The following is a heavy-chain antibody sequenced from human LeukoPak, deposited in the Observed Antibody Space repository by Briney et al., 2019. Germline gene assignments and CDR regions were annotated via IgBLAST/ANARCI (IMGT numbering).Heavy chain of an antibody. CDR2: IYYSGST. J-gene: IGHJ4*02. Sequence: SETLSLTCTVSGGSINSYYWSWIRQPPGKGLEWIGYIYYSGSTNYSPSLKSRVTISVDTSKNQFSLKLSSVTAADTAVYYCASSGSFRQQLIKWGQGTLVTVSS. D-gene: IGHD6-13*01. CDR1: GGSINSYY. CDR3: ASSGSFRQQLIK. V-gene: IGHV4-59*01.